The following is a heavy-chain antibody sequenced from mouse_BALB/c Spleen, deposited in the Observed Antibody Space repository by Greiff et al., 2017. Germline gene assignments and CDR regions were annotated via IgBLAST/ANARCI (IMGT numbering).Heavy chain of an antibody. D-gene: IGHD2-4*01. CDR1: GFTFSDYY. Sequence: EVNVVESGGGLVKPGGSLKLSCAASGFTFSDYYMYWVRQTPEKRLEWVATISDGGSYTYYPDSVKGRFTVSRDNAKNNLYLQMSSLKSEDTAMYYCARALSTMITTVSYWGQGTLVTVSA. CDR3: ARALSTMITTVSY. CDR2: ISDGGSYT. J-gene: IGHJ3*01. V-gene: IGHV5-4*02.